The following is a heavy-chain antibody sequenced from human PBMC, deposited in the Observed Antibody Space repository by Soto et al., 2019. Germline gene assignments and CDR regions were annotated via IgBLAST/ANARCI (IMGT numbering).Heavy chain of an antibody. CDR3: ARVGTLGYSYAQYFDY. D-gene: IGHD5-18*01. V-gene: IGHV3-30-3*01. J-gene: IGHJ4*02. Sequence: VGSLRLSCAASGFTFSSYAMHWVRQAPGKGLEWVAVISYDGSNKYYADSVKGRFTISRDNSKNTLYLQMNSLRAEGTAVYYCARVGTLGYSYAQYFDYWGQGTLVTVSS. CDR2: ISYDGSNK. CDR1: GFTFSSYA.